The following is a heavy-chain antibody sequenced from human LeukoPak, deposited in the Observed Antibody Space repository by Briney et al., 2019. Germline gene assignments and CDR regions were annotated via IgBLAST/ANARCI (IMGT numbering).Heavy chain of an antibody. Sequence: SETLSLTCTVSGGSISSSTYYWGWIRQPPGKGLEWIGNIFYSGSTYYNPSLKSRVTISVEMAKNQFSLKLISVTAADTAVYYCARRPHLSGSYSPWGQGTLVTVSS. CDR3: ARRPHLSGSYSP. V-gene: IGHV4-39*01. J-gene: IGHJ4*02. D-gene: IGHD3-10*01. CDR2: IFYSGST. CDR1: GGSISSSTYY.